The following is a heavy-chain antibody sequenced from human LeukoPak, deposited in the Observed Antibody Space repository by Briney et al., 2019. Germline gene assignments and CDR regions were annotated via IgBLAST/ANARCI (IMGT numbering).Heavy chain of an antibody. V-gene: IGHV3-33*01. Sequence: GRSLRLSCTASGFNFGIYGMHWVRQAPGKGLEWVAVMWDDGTNEYYVECVKGRFTISRDNGKRTLYLQMNSLRAEDTAVYYCARVYPPVGEYEQYHSYFDYWGQGTLVTVSS. CDR2: MWDDGTNE. D-gene: IGHD3-10*01. J-gene: IGHJ4*02. CDR1: GFNFGIYG. CDR3: ARVYPPVGEYEQYHSYFDY.